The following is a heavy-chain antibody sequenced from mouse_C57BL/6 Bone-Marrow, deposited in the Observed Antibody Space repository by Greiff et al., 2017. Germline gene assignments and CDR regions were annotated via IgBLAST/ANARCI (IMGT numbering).Heavy chain of an antibody. CDR1: GYSFTSYY. Sequence: VKLMESGPELVKPGASVKISCKASGYSFTSYYIHWVKQRPGQGLEWIGWIYPGSGNTKYNEKFKGKATLTADTSSSTAYMQLSSLTSEDSAVYYCANSYYFDYWGQGTTLTVSS. CDR3: ANSYYFDY. V-gene: IGHV1-66*01. CDR2: IYPGSGNT. J-gene: IGHJ2*01.